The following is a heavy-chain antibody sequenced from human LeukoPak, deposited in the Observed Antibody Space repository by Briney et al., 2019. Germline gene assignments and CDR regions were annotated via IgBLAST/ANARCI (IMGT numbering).Heavy chain of an antibody. V-gene: IGHV3-30*04. CDR1: GFTFSSYA. CDR2: ISYDGSNE. Sequence: GGSLRLSCAASGFTFSSYAMHWVRQAPGKGLEWVAVISYDGSNEYYADSVKGRFTISRDNSKNTLYLQMNSLRAEDTAVYYCARASSIAARVIDYWGQGTLVTVSS. D-gene: IGHD6-6*01. J-gene: IGHJ4*02. CDR3: ARASSIAARVIDY.